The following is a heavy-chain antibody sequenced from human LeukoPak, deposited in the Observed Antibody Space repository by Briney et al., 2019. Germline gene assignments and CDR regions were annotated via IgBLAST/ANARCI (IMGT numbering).Heavy chain of an antibody. Sequence: GGSLRLSCAASGFTFSSYSMNWVRQAPGKGLEWVSYISSSSSTIYYADSVKGRLTISRDNAKNSLYLQMNSLRDEDTAVYYCARGPGTLWFGEVKNAFDIWGQGTMVTVSS. CDR1: GFTFSSYS. V-gene: IGHV3-48*02. D-gene: IGHD3-10*01. J-gene: IGHJ3*02. CDR3: ARGPGTLWFGEVKNAFDI. CDR2: ISSSSSTI.